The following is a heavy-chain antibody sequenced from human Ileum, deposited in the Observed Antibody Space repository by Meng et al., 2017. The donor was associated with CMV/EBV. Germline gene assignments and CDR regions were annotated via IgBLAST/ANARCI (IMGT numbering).Heavy chain of an antibody. J-gene: IGHJ4*02. CDR2: INPDGSEK. D-gene: IGHD6-25*01. CDR1: GFMVSSSW. V-gene: IGHV3-7*01. Sequence: GGSLRLSCAASGFMVSSSWMTWVRQAPGRGLEWVANINPDGSEKYYVDSLRGRFTISRDNAKNSLYLQMNSLTAEDTAFYYCAREDGFNTFDYWGQGTLVTVSS. CDR3: AREDGFNTFDY.